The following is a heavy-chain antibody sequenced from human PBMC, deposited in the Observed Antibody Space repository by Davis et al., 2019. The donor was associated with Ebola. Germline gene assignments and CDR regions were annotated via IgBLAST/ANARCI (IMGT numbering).Heavy chain of an antibody. CDR1: GGSISSYY. CDR3: ARLTYRSGWDWFDP. J-gene: IGHJ5*02. Sequence: PSETLSLTCTVSGGSISSYYWSWIRQPPGKGLEWIGYIYYSGSTNYEPSLKSRVTISVDTSKNQFSLKMTSMTAADTAVYYCARLTYRSGWDWFDPWGQGILVTVSS. V-gene: IGHV4-59*08. CDR2: IYYSGST. D-gene: IGHD6-19*01.